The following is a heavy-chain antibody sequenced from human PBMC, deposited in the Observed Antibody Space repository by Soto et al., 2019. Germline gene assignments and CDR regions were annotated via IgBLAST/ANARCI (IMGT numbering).Heavy chain of an antibody. J-gene: IGHJ4*02. Sequence: GGSLRLSCAASGFTFRSYGMHWVRQAPGKGLEWVAVISYDGSDKYYADSVKGRFTISRDNSKNTLYLQMNSLRAEDTAVYYCGKVSTYYYDSTFEFWGQGTLVTVSS. D-gene: IGHD3-22*01. CDR2: ISYDGSDK. CDR3: GKVSTYYYDSTFEF. CDR1: GFTFRSYG. V-gene: IGHV3-30*18.